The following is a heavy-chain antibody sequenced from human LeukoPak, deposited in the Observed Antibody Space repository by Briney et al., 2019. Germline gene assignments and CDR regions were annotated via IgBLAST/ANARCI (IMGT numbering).Heavy chain of an antibody. CDR1: GYVFTSHY. CDR2: INPSGGST. J-gene: IGHJ1*01. Sequence: ASVKVSCKASGYVFTSHYIHWMRQAPGHGLEWMGMINPSGGSTSYAQKFQGRVTITADESASTAYMELSSLRSEDTAVYYCARDSSDIRSLIAHWGQGTLVTVSS. V-gene: IGHV1-46*01. CDR3: ARDSSDIRSLIAH. D-gene: IGHD2-15*01.